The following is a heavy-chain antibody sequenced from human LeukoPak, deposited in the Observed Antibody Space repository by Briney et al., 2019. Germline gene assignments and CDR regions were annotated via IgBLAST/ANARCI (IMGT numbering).Heavy chain of an antibody. CDR2: ISSSGSTI. V-gene: IGHV3-11*04. CDR1: GGSIRTYY. D-gene: IGHD3-22*01. CDR3: ARGRYYYDSSGLLFDY. J-gene: IGHJ4*02. Sequence: LSLTCTVSGGSIRTYYWSWIQQSPGKGLEWVSYISSSGSTIYYADSVKGRFTISRDNAKNSLYLQMNSLRAEDTAVYYCARGRYYYDSSGLLFDYWGQGTLVTVSS.